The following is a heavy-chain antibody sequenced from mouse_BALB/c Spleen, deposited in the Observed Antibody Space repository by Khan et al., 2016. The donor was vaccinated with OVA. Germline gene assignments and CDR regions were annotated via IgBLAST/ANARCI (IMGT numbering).Heavy chain of an antibody. D-gene: IGHD1-1*01. Sequence: QVQLKQSGAELAKPGASVKMSCKASGYTFINYWILWVKQRPGQGLEWIGYINPSTGYTEYNQNFKDKATLTADKSSSTAYMQLSSLTSEASAFYYCARRGLRWDFDYWGQGTTLTVSS. CDR2: INPSTGYT. J-gene: IGHJ2*01. CDR3: ARRGLRWDFDY. V-gene: IGHV1-7*01. CDR1: GYTFINYW.